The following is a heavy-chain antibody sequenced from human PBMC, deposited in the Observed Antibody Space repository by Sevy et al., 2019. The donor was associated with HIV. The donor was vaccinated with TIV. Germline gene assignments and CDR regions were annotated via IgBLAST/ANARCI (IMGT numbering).Heavy chain of an antibody. J-gene: IGHJ4*02. V-gene: IGHV4-61*02. CDR1: GGSISSGNYY. CDR3: ARGSGDCSSTSCYEGVFDY. CDR2: IYTSGST. Sequence: SETLSLTCTVSGGSISSGNYYWSWIRQPAGKGLEWIGRIYTSGSTNYNPSLKSRVTISVDTSKNQFSLKLSSVTAADTAVYYGARGSGDCSSTSCYEGVFDYWGQGTLVTVSS. D-gene: IGHD2-2*01.